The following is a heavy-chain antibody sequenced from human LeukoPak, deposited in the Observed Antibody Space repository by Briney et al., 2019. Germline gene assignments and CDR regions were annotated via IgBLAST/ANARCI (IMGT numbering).Heavy chain of an antibody. CDR1: GFTFSSYG. D-gene: IGHD3-3*01. J-gene: IGHJ4*02. CDR2: IRYDGSNK. V-gene: IGHV3-30*02. Sequence: GGSLRLSCAASGFTFSSYGMHWVRQAPGKGLEWVAFIRYDGSNKYYADSVKGRFTISRDNSKNTLYLQMNSLRVEDTAVYYCARGGYYGSGRYYFDSWGQGTLVTVSS. CDR3: ARGGYYGSGRYYFDS.